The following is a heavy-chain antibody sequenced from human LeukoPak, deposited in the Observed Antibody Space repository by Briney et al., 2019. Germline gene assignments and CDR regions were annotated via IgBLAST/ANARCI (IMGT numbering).Heavy chain of an antibody. J-gene: IGHJ4*02. CDR1: GFPFGAYE. CDR3: ARGTLYYGSESYDY. Sequence: GGSLRLSCAASGFPFGAYEMNWVRQAPGKGLEWVSYISVSGDTIYYADSVKGRFTISRDNAKKSLYLQMKSLRAEDTAVYYCARGTLYYGSESYDYWGQGTLVAVSS. V-gene: IGHV3-48*03. CDR2: ISVSGDTI. D-gene: IGHD3-10*01.